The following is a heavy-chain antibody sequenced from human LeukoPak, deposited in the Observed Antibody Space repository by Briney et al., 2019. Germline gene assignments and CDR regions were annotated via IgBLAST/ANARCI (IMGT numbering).Heavy chain of an antibody. CDR3: ARDAEIYNWNYHGDY. J-gene: IGHJ4*02. CDR2: ISAYNGNT. CDR1: GYTFTSYG. Sequence: EASVKVSCKASGYTFTSYGISWVRQAPGQGLEWMGWISAYNGNTNYAQKLQGRVTMTTDTSTSTAYMELRSLRSDDTAVYYCARDAEIYNWNYHGDYWGQGTLVTVSS. V-gene: IGHV1-18*01. D-gene: IGHD1-7*01.